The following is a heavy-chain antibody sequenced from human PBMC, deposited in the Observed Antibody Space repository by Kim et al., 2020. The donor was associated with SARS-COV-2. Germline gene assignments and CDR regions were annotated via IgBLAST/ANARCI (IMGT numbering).Heavy chain of an antibody. CDR3: ARGSPTVVVATADC. CDR1: GFTFSSYS. CDR2: ISSGSNYK. V-gene: IGHV3-21*01. D-gene: IGHD2-15*01. Sequence: GGSLRLSCAASGFTFSSYSMNWVRQAPGKGLEWVSSISSGSNYKYYADSVKGRFTISRDNAKNSLYLQMNSLSVEDTAVYYCARGSPTVVVATADCWGQG. J-gene: IGHJ4*02.